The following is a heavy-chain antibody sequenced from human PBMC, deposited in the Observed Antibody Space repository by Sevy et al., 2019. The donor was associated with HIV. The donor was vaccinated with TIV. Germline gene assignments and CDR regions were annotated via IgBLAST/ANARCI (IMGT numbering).Heavy chain of an antibody. CDR3: ARAGFLEWPYNAMDV. V-gene: IGHV1-18*01. CDR2: IGTYNANA. D-gene: IGHD3-3*01. CDR1: GYTFSDYG. J-gene: IGHJ6*02. Sequence: ASVKVSCKSSGYTFSDYGISWVRQAPGQGLEWMGWIGTYNANANYAKKFQGRVTMTTDTSTSTAYMELRSLRSDDTAVYYCARAGFLEWPYNAMDVWGQGTTVTVSS.